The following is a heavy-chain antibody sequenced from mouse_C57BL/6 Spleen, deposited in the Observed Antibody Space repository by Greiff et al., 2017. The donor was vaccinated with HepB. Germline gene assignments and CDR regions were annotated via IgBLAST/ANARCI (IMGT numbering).Heavy chain of an antibody. V-gene: IGHV5-4*01. CDR3: AREGGEYALFAY. Sequence: EVKLVESGGGLVKPGGSLKLSCAASGFTFSSYAMSWVRQTPEKRLEWVATISDGGSYTYYPDNVKGRFTISRDNAKNNLYLQMSHLKSEDTAMYYWAREGGEYALFAYWGQGTLVTVSA. D-gene: IGHD5-1*01. CDR1: GFTFSSYA. J-gene: IGHJ3*01. CDR2: ISDGGSYT.